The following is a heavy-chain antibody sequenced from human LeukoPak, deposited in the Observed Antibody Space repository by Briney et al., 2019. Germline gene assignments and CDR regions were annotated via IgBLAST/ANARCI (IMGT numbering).Heavy chain of an antibody. J-gene: IGHJ4*02. CDR1: GGSFSGYY. CDR2: TNHGGST. D-gene: IGHD3-9*01. CDR3: ARGGLYYDILTGYYNGYYFDY. V-gene: IGHV4-34*01. Sequence: HPSETLSLTCGVYGGSFSGYYWSWIRQPPGKGLEWIGETNHGGSTNYNLSLKSRVTISVDTSKNQFSLKLSSVTAADTAVYYCARGGLYYDILTGYYNGYYFDYWGQGTLVTVSS.